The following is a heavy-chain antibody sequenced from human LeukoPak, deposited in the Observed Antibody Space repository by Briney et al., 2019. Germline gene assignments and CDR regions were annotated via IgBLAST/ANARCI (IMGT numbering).Heavy chain of an antibody. J-gene: IGHJ4*02. Sequence: SETLSLTCTVSGGSISSNDYYWGWIRQPPGKGLEWIGSISYSGSTYYKPSLKGRFTISVDTSKNQFSLKLSSVTAADTAVYYCARRCAGGDCYGAFDYWGQGTLVTVSS. CDR2: ISYSGST. CDR1: GGSISSNDYY. V-gene: IGHV4-39*01. D-gene: IGHD2-21*01. CDR3: ARRCAGGDCYGAFDY.